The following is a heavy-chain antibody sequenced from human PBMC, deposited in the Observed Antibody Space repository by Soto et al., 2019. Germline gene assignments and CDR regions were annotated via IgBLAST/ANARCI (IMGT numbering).Heavy chain of an antibody. Sequence: PSETLSLTCAVSGGSISGDGYSWSWIRQSPGKGLEWIGYIYHSGGTYYNPSLKSRVTISVDRSTNQFSLKMSSVAAADTAVYYCAREAERGRWFDPWGQGTLVTVSS. CDR2: IYHSGGT. J-gene: IGHJ5*02. CDR1: GGSISGDGYS. V-gene: IGHV4-30-2*06. D-gene: IGHD3-16*01. CDR3: AREAERGRWFDP.